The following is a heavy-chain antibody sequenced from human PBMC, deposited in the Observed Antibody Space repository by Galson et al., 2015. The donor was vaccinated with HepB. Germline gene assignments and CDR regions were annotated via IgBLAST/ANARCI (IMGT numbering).Heavy chain of an antibody. J-gene: IGHJ4*02. Sequence: SLRLSCAASGFTFSRYGMHWVRQAPGKGLEWVAVIWYDGSNKYYADSVKGRFTISRDNSKNTLYLQMSSLRAEDTAVYYCARGKVGATSPYFDYWGQGTLVTVSS. V-gene: IGHV3-33*01. CDR2: IWYDGSNK. D-gene: IGHD1-26*01. CDR3: ARGKVGATSPYFDY. CDR1: GFTFSRYG.